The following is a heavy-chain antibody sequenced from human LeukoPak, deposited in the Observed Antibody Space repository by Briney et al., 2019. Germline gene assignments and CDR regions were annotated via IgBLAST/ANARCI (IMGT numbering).Heavy chain of an antibody. CDR2: INPSGGST. CDR3: ARDRSRWLQFPDF. CDR1: GYTFTSYY. Sequence: GASVKVSCKAFGYTFTSYYMHWVRQAPGQGLEWMGIINPSGGSTSYAQKFQGRVTMTRDTSTSTVYMELSSLRSEDTAVYYCARDRSRWLQFPDFWGQGTLVTVSS. V-gene: IGHV1-46*01. J-gene: IGHJ4*02. D-gene: IGHD5-24*01.